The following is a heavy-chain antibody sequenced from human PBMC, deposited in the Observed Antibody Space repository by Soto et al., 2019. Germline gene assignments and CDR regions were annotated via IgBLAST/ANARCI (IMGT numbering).Heavy chain of an antibody. D-gene: IGHD2-21*02. CDR1: GYTFTSYA. J-gene: IGHJ6*02. V-gene: IGHV1-3*01. CDR2: INADNGNT. Sequence: ASVKVSCKASGYTFTSYAMHWVRQAPGQRLEWMGWINADNGNTKYSQKFQGRVTITRDTSASTAYMELSSLRSEDTAVYYCASAYCGGDCSNYYYGMDVWGQGTTVTVSS. CDR3: ASAYCGGDCSNYYYGMDV.